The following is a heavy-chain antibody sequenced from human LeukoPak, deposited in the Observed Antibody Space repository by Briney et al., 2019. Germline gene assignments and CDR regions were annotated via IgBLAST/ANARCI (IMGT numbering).Heavy chain of an antibody. Sequence: PGGSLRLSCAASGFTFDDYGMSWVRQVPGKGLEGVSGISWNSGAKAYADSVRGRFTVSRDNAKNSLYLQMNSLRGEDTALYYCAKARLMADPFYYYGMDVWGPGTTVTVSS. V-gene: IGHV3-9*01. CDR1: GFTFDDYG. CDR3: AKARLMADPFYYYGMDV. CDR2: ISWNSGAK. D-gene: IGHD5-24*01. J-gene: IGHJ6*02.